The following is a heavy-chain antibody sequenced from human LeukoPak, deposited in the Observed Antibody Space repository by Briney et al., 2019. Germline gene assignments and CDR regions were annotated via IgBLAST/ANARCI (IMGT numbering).Heavy chain of an antibody. V-gene: IGHV3-53*05. CDR3: AKEVDCPSDCLFFHS. J-gene: IGHJ4*02. Sequence: GGSLRLSCTVSGFTISSNSMSWVRQAPGKGLEWVSFIYSSVTHYSDSVKGRFTISRDNSRNSVFLQMNSLRPEDTALYHCAKEVDCPSDCLFFHSWGQGTLVTVSS. CDR1: GFTISSNS. D-gene: IGHD2-21*02. CDR2: IYSSVT.